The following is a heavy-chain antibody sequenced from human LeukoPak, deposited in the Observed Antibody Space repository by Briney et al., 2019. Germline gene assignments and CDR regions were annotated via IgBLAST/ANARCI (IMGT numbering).Heavy chain of an antibody. CDR3: ARDVPHNGYDT. Sequence: GGSLGLSCAASGITFGNNWMHWVRHGPGKGLVWISHIPSDGDGTIYADSVKGRLTVSRDNAKHTLYLQMNSLRAEDTAVYYCARDVPHNGYDTWGQGTLVTVSS. J-gene: IGHJ5*02. CDR2: IPSDGDGT. CDR1: GITFGNNW. V-gene: IGHV3-74*01.